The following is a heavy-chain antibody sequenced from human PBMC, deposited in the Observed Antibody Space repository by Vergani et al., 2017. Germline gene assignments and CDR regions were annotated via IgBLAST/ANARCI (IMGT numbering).Heavy chain of an antibody. CDR3: ARVMYRDDAATGYRLEWMDI. J-gene: IGHJ6*02. D-gene: IGHD3-9*01. V-gene: IGHV4-59*13. Sequence: QVQLEESGPGLVKPSETLSLTCTVSGGSFNTYYWSWIRQSPGKGLEWIGYIYSTGSTNYNPSLNSRVTIAVDTSKNQFSLNFKSVTAADTDVYFCARVMYRDDAATGYRLEWMDIWGQGTTVTISS. CDR2: IYSTGST. CDR1: GGSFNTYY.